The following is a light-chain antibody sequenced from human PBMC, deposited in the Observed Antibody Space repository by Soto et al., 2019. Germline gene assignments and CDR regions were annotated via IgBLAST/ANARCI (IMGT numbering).Light chain of an antibody. CDR1: SSNIGNNT. CDR2: SDN. Sequence: QAVVTQPPSASGTPGQRVTISCSGSSSNIGNNTVNWYQQVPGAAPRLLIYSDNQRPSGVPDRFSGSKSGTSASLAISGLQSEDEADYYCAAWDDSLNGLVFGGGTKLTVL. V-gene: IGLV1-44*01. J-gene: IGLJ3*02. CDR3: AAWDDSLNGLV.